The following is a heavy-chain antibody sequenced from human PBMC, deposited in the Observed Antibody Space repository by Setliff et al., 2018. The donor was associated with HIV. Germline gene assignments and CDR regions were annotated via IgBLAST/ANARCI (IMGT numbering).Heavy chain of an antibody. D-gene: IGHD3-9*01. J-gene: IGHJ6*03. CDR2: IYYSGST. Sequence: LSLTCTVSGGSTSSSSYYWGWICQPPGKGLEWIGSIYYSGSTYYNPSLKSRVTISVDTSKNQFSLKLSSVTAADTAVYYCARHATYYDILTGYYYYYYMDVWGKGTTVTVSS. CDR1: GGSTSSSSYY. V-gene: IGHV4-39*01. CDR3: ARHATYYDILTGYYYYYYMDV.